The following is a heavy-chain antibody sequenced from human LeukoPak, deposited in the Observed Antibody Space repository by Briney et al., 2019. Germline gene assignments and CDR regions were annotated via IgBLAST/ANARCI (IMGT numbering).Heavy chain of an antibody. CDR2: IYYSGST. J-gene: IGHJ5*02. CDR3: ARHVDTTLYSWFDP. CDR1: GGSISSYY. Sequence: SETLSLTCTVSGGSISSYYWSWIRQPPGKGLEWIGYIYYSGSTNYNPSLKSRVTISVDTSKNQFSLRLSSVTAADTAVYYCARHVDTTLYSWFDPWGQGTLVTVSS. D-gene: IGHD1-26*01. V-gene: IGHV4-59*08.